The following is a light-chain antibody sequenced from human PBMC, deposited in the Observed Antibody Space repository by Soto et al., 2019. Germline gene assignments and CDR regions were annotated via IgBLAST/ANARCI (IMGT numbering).Light chain of an antibody. Sequence: DIQMTQSPSSLSASVGGRVTITCRASQSISSYLNWYQQKPGKAPKLLIYAASSLQSGVPSRFSGSGSGTDFTLTISSLQPEDVATYYGQRTYNAPLWTFGQGTKVDIK. CDR1: QSISSY. V-gene: IGKV1-39*01. J-gene: IGKJ1*01. CDR3: QRTYNAPLWT. CDR2: AAS.